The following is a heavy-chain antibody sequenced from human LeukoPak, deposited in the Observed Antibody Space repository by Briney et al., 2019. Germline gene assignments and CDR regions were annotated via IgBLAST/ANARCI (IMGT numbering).Heavy chain of an antibody. CDR1: GFTFSSYA. J-gene: IGHJ4*02. CDR2: ISSSGGST. D-gene: IGHD4-17*01. Sequence: GGSLRLSCAASGFTFSSYAMSWVRQAPGKGLEWVSAISSSGGSTYYADSVKGRFTISRDNAKNSLYLQMNSLRAEDTALYYCAKDNGDYRGEGYFDYWGQGTLVTVSS. CDR3: AKDNGDYRGEGYFDY. V-gene: IGHV3-23*01.